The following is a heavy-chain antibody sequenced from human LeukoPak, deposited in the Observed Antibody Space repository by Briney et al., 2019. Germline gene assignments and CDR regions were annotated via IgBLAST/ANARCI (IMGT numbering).Heavy chain of an antibody. CDR3: ARNYYGSGSYWVPGLDCGMDV. V-gene: IGHV3-66*01. CDR2: IYSGGST. CDR1: GFTVSSNY. D-gene: IGHD3-10*01. Sequence: GGSLRLSCAASGFTVSSNYMSWVRQAPGKGLEWVSVIYSGGSTYYADSVKGRFTISRDNSKNTLYLQMNSLRAEDTAVYYCARNYYGSGSYWVPGLDCGMDVWGQGTTVTVSS. J-gene: IGHJ6*02.